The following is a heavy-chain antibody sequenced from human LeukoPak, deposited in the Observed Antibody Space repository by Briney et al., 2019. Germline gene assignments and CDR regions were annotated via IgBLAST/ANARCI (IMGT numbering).Heavy chain of an antibody. CDR3: ARVANYYDSSGYSTVFDY. CDR1: GGSISSYY. D-gene: IGHD3-22*01. V-gene: IGHV4-4*07. J-gene: IGHJ4*02. CDR2: IYTSGST. Sequence: PSETLSLTCTVSGGSISSYYWSWLRQPAGQGLEWIGRIYTSGSTNYNPSLRSRVTMSVDTSRNQFSLKLSSVTVADRAVYYCARVANYYDSSGYSTVFDYWGQGTLVTVSS.